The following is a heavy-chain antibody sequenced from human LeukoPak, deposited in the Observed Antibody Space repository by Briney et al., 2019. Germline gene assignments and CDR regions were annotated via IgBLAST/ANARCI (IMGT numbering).Heavy chain of an antibody. V-gene: IGHV3-30-3*01. CDR3: ARTEQWLVQQENYYGMDV. CDR2: ISYDGSNK. D-gene: IGHD6-19*01. CDR1: GFSFSSYA. J-gene: IGHJ6*02. Sequence: GRSLRLSCAASGFSFSSYAMHWVRQAPGKGLEWVAVISYDGSNKYYADSVKGRFTISRDNSKNTLYLQMNSLRAEDTAVYYCARTEQWLVQQENYYGMDVWGQGTTVTVSS.